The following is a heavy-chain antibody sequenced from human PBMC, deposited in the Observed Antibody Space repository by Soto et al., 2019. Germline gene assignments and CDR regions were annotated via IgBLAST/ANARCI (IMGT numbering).Heavy chain of an antibody. CDR2: ISGSGGST. V-gene: IGHV3-23*01. Sequence: PGGSLRLSCAASGFTFSSYAMSWVRQAPGKGLEWVSAISGSGGSTYYADSVKGRFTISRDNSKNTLYLQMNSLRAEDTAVYYCAKTHNIVVVPAGFWFDPWGQGTLVTVSS. CDR3: AKTHNIVVVPAGFWFDP. J-gene: IGHJ5*02. D-gene: IGHD2-2*01. CDR1: GFTFSSYA.